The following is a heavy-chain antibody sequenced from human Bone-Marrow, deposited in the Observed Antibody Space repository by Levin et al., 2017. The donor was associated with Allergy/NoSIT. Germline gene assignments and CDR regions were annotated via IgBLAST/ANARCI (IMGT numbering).Heavy chain of an antibody. CDR2: IKQDGSEK. CDR3: ARHGIIRPTSLGYYFDY. Sequence: PSETLSLTCAASGFTFSSYWMSWVRQAPGKGLEWVANIKQDGSEKYYVDSVKGRFTISRDNAKNSLYLQMNSLRAEDTAVYYCARHGIIRPTSLGYYFDYWGQGTLVTVSS. D-gene: IGHD7-27*01. J-gene: IGHJ4*02. CDR1: GFTFSSYW. V-gene: IGHV3-7*01.